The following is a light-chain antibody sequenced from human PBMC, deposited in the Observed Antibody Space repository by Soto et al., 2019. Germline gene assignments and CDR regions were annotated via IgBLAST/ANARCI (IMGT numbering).Light chain of an antibody. CDR3: KHYNSYSEA. V-gene: IGKV1-5*03. J-gene: IGKJ1*01. Sequence: GDRVTITCRASQTISSWLAWYQQKPGKAPKLLIYKASTLKSGVPSRFSGSGYGTEFTLTISSLQPDDFATYYCKHYNSYSEAFGQGTKVDIK. CDR1: QTISSW. CDR2: KAS.